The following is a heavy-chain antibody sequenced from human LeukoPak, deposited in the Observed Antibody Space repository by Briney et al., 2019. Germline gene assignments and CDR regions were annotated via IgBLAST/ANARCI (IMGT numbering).Heavy chain of an antibody. CDR3: ASHYVSSEVVTIPTAKNNWFDP. Sequence: SETLSLTCAVYGGSFSGYYWSWIRQPPGKGLEWIGEINRSGSTNYNPSLKSRVTISVDTSKNQFSLKLSSVTAADTAVYYCASHYVSSEVVTIPTAKNNWFDPWGQGTLVTVSS. CDR1: GGSFSGYY. CDR2: INRSGST. V-gene: IGHV4-34*01. J-gene: IGHJ5*02. D-gene: IGHD3-3*01.